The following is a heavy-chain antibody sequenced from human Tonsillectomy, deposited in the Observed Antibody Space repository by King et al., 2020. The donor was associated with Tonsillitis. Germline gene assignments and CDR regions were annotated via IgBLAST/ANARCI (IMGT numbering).Heavy chain of an antibody. CDR1: GFIFSNCW. J-gene: IGHJ5*02. V-gene: IGHV3-15*01. CDR2: IKIKTDGGTT. D-gene: IGHD3-3*01. CDR3: TTPITISGMRFDP. Sequence: VQLVESGGGLVRPGGSLRLSCAASGFIFSNCWMTLVRQAPGNGLEWVGRIKIKTDGGTTDYASPVKGRFTISRDDSKNTLFLQMNSLKTEDTAVYYCTTPITISGMRFDPWGQGTLVTVSS.